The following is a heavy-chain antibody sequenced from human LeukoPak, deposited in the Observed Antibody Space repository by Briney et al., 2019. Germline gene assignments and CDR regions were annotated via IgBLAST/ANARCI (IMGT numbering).Heavy chain of an antibody. CDR3: ARDLRVVITGSFDS. V-gene: IGHV3-20*04. J-gene: IGHJ4*02. D-gene: IGHD3-22*01. CDR2: INWNGDST. Sequence: GGSLRLSCAASGFSFDDYGLTWVRQAPGKGLGWVSGINWNGDSTDYADSVKGRFTISSDNAKNSLYLQMNSLRAEDTALYYCARDLRVVITGSFDSWGQGTLVTVSS. CDR1: GFSFDDYG.